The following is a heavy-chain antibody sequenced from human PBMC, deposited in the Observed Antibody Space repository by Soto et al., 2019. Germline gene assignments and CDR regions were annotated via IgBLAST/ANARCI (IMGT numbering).Heavy chain of an antibody. CDR1: VFSVTSNY. CDR2: IYAGGNT. Sequence: SRRLSCAASVFSVTSNYMTLFRQAPGKGLECVSVIYAGGNTYYPDSVKGRFTISSDNSKNTLFLQMNSLRAEDTAVYYCARARYAVAGKNYFDYWGQGTLVNVSS. CDR3: ARARYAVAGKNYFDY. V-gene: IGHV3-53*01. D-gene: IGHD6-19*01. J-gene: IGHJ4*02.